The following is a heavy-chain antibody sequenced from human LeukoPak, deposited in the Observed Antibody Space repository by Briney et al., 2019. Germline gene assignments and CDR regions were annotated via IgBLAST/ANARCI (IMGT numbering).Heavy chain of an antibody. D-gene: IGHD3-22*01. V-gene: IGHV3-23*01. CDR1: GFTFSSYS. CDR3: AKGSYYYDTSGYDS. J-gene: IGHJ5*01. Sequence: GGSLRLSCAASGFTFSSYSMNWVRQAPGKGLEWVASTKGNGGSTNYTDSVKDRFTISRDNSKNTVYLQMHSLRADDTAVYYCAKGSYYYDTSGYDSWGHGALVTVSS. CDR2: TKGNGGST.